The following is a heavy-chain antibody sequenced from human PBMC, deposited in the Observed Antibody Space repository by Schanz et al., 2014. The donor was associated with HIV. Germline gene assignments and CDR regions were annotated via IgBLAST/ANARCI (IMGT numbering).Heavy chain of an antibody. D-gene: IGHD2-2*01. CDR1: GGSFSAYY. J-gene: IGHJ5*02. V-gene: IGHV4-34*11. Sequence: QVLLHQWGAGLLKPSETLSLTCVVYGGSFSAYYWSWLRQPPGKGLEWIGHVYYSGTSIYNPSLKSRVTLSVDTSKNQLSLKVRSVTAADTAVYYCVRTRVVPAVTGHDFWFGPWGQGTLVTVSS. CDR2: VYYSGTS. CDR3: VRTRVVPAVTGHDFWFGP.